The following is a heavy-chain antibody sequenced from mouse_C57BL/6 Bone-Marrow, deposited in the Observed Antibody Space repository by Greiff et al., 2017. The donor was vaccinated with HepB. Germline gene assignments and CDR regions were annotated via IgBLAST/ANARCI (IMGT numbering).Heavy chain of an antibody. CDR2: IDPSDSYT. V-gene: IGHV1-50*01. CDR3: ARQDDGYYPFAY. CDR1: GYTFTSYW. D-gene: IGHD2-3*01. Sequence: QVQLQQSGAELVKPGASVKLSCKASGYTFTSYWMQWVKQRPGQGLEWIGEIDPSDSYTNYNQKFKGKATLTVDTSSSTAYMQLSSLTSEDSAVYYCARQDDGYYPFAYWGQGTLVTVSA. J-gene: IGHJ3*01.